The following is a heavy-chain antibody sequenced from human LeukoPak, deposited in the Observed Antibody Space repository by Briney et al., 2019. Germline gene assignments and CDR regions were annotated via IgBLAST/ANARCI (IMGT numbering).Heavy chain of an antibody. CDR3: ARDTIAVAGVHWFDP. CDR1: GYTFTSYG. Sequence: RASVKVSCKASGYTFTSYGISWVRQAPGQGLEWMGWISAYNGNTNYAQKLQGRVTMTTDTSTSTAYMELRSLRPDDTAVYYCARDTIAVAGVHWFDPWGQGTLVTVSS. J-gene: IGHJ5*02. D-gene: IGHD6-19*01. CDR2: ISAYNGNT. V-gene: IGHV1-18*01.